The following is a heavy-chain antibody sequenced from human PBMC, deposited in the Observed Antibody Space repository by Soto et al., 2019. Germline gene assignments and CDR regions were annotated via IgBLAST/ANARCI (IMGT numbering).Heavy chain of an antibody. CDR3: TTPSGQYSSSSSAYYYYYMDV. CDR1: GFTFSNAW. J-gene: IGHJ6*03. V-gene: IGHV3-15*01. Sequence: EVQLVESGGGLVKPGGSLRLSCAASGFTFSNAWMSWVRQAPGKGLEWVGRIKSKTDGGTTDYAAPVKGRFIISRDDSKNTLYLQMNSLKTEDTAVYYCTTPSGQYSSSSSAYYYYYMDVWGKGTTVTVSS. CDR2: IKSKTDGGTT. D-gene: IGHD6-6*01.